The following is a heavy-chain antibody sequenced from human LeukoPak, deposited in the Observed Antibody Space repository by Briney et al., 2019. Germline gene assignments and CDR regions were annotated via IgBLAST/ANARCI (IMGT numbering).Heavy chain of an antibody. Sequence: GGSLRLSCVGSGFTFRSHAMSWVRQAPEKGLEFVSGIYENGGTTYYADSEKGRFSISRDNSKNTLYLQMDSLRGEDTAVYYCAKDFRIGYSAHFDYWGQGALVTVSS. CDR1: GFTFRSHA. J-gene: IGHJ4*02. CDR3: AKDFRIGYSAHFDY. CDR2: IYENGGTT. V-gene: IGHV3-23*01. D-gene: IGHD2-21*01.